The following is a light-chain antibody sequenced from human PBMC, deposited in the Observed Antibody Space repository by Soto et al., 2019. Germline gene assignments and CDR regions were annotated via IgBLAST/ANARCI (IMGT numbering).Light chain of an antibody. CDR1: SSDVGGYNY. V-gene: IGLV2-14*01. CDR3: SSYTSSNTVI. CDR2: DVS. J-gene: IGLJ2*01. Sequence: QSALTQPASVSGSPGQSITISCTGTSSDVGGYNYVSWYQQHPGKAPKLMIYDVSNRPSGVSNRFSASKSGNTASLTISGLQADDEAEYDCSSYTSSNTVIFGGGTKLTVL.